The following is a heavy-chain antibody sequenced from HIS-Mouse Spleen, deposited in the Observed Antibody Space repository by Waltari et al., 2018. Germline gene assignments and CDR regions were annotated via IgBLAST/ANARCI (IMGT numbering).Heavy chain of an antibody. CDR3: AWEYSSSDAFDI. V-gene: IGHV3-9*01. J-gene: IGHJ3*02. D-gene: IGHD6-6*01. CDR1: GFTFDDYA. CDR2: ISWNSGSI. Sequence: EVQLVESGGGLVQPGRSLRLSCAASGFTFDDYAMHWVRQAPGKGLEWVSGISWNSGSIGYADSVKGRFTISRDNAKNSLYLQMNSLRAEDTALYYCAWEYSSSDAFDIWGQGTMVTVSS.